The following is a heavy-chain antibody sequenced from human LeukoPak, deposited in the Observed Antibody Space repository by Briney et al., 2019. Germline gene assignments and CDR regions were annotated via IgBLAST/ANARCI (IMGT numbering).Heavy chain of an antibody. V-gene: IGHV3-7*01. CDR2: IKQDGSEK. Sequence: GGSLRLSCAASGFTFSSCWMSWVRQAPGKGLEWVANIKQDGSEKYYVDSVKGRFTISRDNAKNSLYLQMNSLRAEDTAVYYCARAGQRAYFDYWGQGTLVTVSS. CDR3: ARAGQRAYFDY. CDR1: GFTFSSCW. J-gene: IGHJ4*02.